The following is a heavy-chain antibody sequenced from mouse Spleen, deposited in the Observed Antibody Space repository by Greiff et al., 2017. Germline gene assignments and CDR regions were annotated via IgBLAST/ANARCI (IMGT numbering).Heavy chain of an antibody. J-gene: IGHJ4*01. CDR3: ARDHDYDAMDY. CDR2: ISYDGSN. V-gene: IGHV3-6*01. CDR1: GYSITSGYY. Sequence: ESGPGLVKPSQSLSLTCSVTGYSITSGYYWKWIRQFPGNKLEWMGYISYDGSNNYNPSLKNRISITRDTSKNQFFLKLNSVTTEDTATYYCARDHDYDAMDYWGQGTSVTVSS.